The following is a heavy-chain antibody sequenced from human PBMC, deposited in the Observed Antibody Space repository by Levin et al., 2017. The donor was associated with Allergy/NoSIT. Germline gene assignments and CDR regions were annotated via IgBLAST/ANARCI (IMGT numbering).Heavy chain of an antibody. D-gene: IGHD3-10*01. J-gene: IGHJ5*02. CDR3: AKDRDYYGSGSPLNH. CDR1: GFTFDGYD. Sequence: SLKISCAASGFTFDGYDMHWVRQAPGEGLEWVSGISWNGGTLDYADSVKGRFTISRDNAKNSLYLQMNSLRPEDTALYYCAKDRDYYGSGSPLNHWGQGTLVTVSS. CDR2: ISWNGGTL. V-gene: IGHV3-9*01.